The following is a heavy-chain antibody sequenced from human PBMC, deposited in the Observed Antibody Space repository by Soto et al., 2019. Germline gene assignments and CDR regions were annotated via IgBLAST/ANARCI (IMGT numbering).Heavy chain of an antibody. J-gene: IGHJ4*02. V-gene: IGHV3-33*01. CDR2: IWYDGSNK. D-gene: IGHD2-8*01. CDR3: GRDRGGVIDY. CDR1: GFTFTTYG. Sequence: QVHLVESGGGVVQPGRSLRLSCAASGFTFTTYGLHWVRQAPGKGLEWVSVIWYDGSNKFYADSVKGRFTISRDNSRNTLYLHMNSLTDADTAVYYCGRDRGGVIDYWGQGTLVTVSS.